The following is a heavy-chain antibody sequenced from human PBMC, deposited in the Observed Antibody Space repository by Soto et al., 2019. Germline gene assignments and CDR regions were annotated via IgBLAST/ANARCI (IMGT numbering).Heavy chain of an antibody. CDR2: IVPMYDTV. Sequence: QVQLVQPGPEVRKPGASVTVSCEASGGTFNTYTINWMRPAPGRGLEWVGQIVPMYDTVTYAEKFQGRITITADKSTKAAYLEMTILTSEATGLYFCATWRRNSGSNCFDCWGQGALVTVSS. D-gene: IGHD1-26*01. CDR3: ATWRRNSGSNCFDC. V-gene: IGHV1-69*06. CDR1: GGTFNTYT. J-gene: IGHJ4*02.